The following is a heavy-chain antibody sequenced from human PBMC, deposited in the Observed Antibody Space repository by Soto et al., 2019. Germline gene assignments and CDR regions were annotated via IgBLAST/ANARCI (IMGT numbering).Heavy chain of an antibody. V-gene: IGHV4-39*01. CDR3: ARGCSSTSCYGVGYYYYMDV. Sequence: SETLSLTCTVSGGSISSSNHFWGWIRQPPGKGLEWIGSMYYSGSTYYNPSLKSRVTISVDTSKNQFSLKLTSVTAADTAVYYCARGCSSTSCYGVGYYYYMDVWGKGTTVTVSS. CDR2: MYYSGST. D-gene: IGHD2-2*01. CDR1: GGSISSSNHF. J-gene: IGHJ6*03.